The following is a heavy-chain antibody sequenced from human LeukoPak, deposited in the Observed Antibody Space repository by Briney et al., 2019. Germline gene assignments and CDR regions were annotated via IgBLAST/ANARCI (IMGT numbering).Heavy chain of an antibody. CDR1: GGSVSSGSYY. J-gene: IGHJ1*01. CDR2: IYYSGST. Sequence: SETLSLTCTVSGGSVSSGSYYWSWIRQPPGKGLEWIGYIYYSGSTNYNPSLKSRVTISVDTSKNQFSLKLSSVTAADTAVYYCASRYSGYDTEYFQHWGQGTLVTVSS. D-gene: IGHD5-12*01. V-gene: IGHV4-61*01. CDR3: ASRYSGYDTEYFQH.